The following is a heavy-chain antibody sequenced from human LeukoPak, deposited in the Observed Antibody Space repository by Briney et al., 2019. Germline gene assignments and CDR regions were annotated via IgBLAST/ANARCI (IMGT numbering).Heavy chain of an antibody. CDR1: GGSISSGNYH. J-gene: IGHJ6*03. CDR3: ARDREAYGSGLHYYYYMDV. CDR2: IYYSGST. D-gene: IGHD3-10*01. V-gene: IGHV4-30-4*08. Sequence: SSETLSLTCTVSGGSISSGNYHWSWIRQPPGKGLEWIGYIYYSGSTYYNPSLKSRVTISVDTSKNQFSLKLRSLTAADTAVYYCARDREAYGSGLHYYYYMDVWGKGTTVTVSS.